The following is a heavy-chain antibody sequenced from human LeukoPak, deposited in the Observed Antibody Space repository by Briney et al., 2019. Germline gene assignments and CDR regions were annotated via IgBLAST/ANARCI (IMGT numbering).Heavy chain of an antibody. Sequence: ASVKVSCKASGYTFTSYYMHWVRQAPGQGLEWMGWMNPNSGNTGYAQKFQGRVTMTRNASISTAYMELSSLRSEDTAVYYCARGATYSSGSYYYYYYMDVWGKGTTVTISS. CDR3: ARGATYSSGSYYYYYYMDV. D-gene: IGHD6-19*01. V-gene: IGHV1-8*02. J-gene: IGHJ6*03. CDR1: GYTFTSYY. CDR2: MNPNSGNT.